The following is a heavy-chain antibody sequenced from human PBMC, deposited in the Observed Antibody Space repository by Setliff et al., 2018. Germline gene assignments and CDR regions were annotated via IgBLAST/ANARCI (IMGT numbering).Heavy chain of an antibody. CDR1: GGSISSSSYY. Sequence: SETLSLTCTVSGGSISSSSYYWGWIRQPPGKGLEWIGEIYHSGSTNYNPSLKSRVTISVDTSKNQFSLKLSSVTAADTAVYYCARVRWELYFDYWGQGTLVTVSS. V-gene: IGHV4-39*07. J-gene: IGHJ4*02. CDR3: ARVRWELYFDY. D-gene: IGHD1-26*01. CDR2: IYHSGST.